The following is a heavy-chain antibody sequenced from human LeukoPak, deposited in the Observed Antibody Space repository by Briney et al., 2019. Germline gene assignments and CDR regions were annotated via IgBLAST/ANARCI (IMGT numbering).Heavy chain of an antibody. V-gene: IGHV1-69*04. CDR1: GGTFISYA. J-gene: IGHJ4*02. Sequence: SVKVSCKASGGTFISYAISWVRQAPGQGLEWMGRIIPILGIANYAQKFQGRVTITADKSTSTAYMELSSLRSEDTAVYYCARDPVGYSGYDSRLFFDYWGQGTLVTVSS. D-gene: IGHD5-12*01. CDR2: IIPILGIA. CDR3: ARDPVGYSGYDSRLFFDY.